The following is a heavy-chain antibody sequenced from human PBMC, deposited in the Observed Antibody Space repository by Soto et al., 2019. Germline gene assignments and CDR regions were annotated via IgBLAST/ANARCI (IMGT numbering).Heavy chain of an antibody. J-gene: IGHJ4*02. CDR2: IWYDGTSK. CDR3: ARDQGVVIIKDH. V-gene: IGHV3-33*08. Sequence: QVQLVESGGGVVQPGRSLRLSCAASGFTFRNHAMHWVRQAPGKGLEWVGLIWYDGTSKYYADSVKGRFTISRDNSKNTLYLEMNSLRVEDTAIYYCARDQGVVIIKDHWGQGTRVTVSS. D-gene: IGHD6-6*01. CDR1: GFTFRNHA.